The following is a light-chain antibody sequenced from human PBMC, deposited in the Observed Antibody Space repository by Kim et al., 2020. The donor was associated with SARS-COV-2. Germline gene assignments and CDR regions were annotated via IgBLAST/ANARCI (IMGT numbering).Light chain of an antibody. J-gene: IGKJ1*01. CDR3: HQYDGAPWT. V-gene: IGKV1-27*01. CDR1: QAISNY. Sequence: DIQMTQSPSSLSASVGDGVTITCRASQAISNYLAWYQQKPGEVPKVVIYGASALHSGVPSRFSGSGSGTDFTLTISSLQPEDVATYFCHQYDGAPWTYGQGTKVDIK. CDR2: GAS.